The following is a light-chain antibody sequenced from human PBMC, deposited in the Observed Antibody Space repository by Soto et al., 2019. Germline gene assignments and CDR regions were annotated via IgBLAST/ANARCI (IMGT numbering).Light chain of an antibody. J-gene: IGKJ1*01. CDR2: RAS. CDR3: QQYDNLWT. CDR1: QSVSTW. Sequence: DIQMTQSPSTLSASVGDRVTITCRASQSVSTWLTWYQQKPGKAPKLLIYRASTLQTGVPSRFSGSGSGTEFTLTISSLQPDDFATYYSQQYDNLWTFGQGTKVEIK. V-gene: IGKV1-5*03.